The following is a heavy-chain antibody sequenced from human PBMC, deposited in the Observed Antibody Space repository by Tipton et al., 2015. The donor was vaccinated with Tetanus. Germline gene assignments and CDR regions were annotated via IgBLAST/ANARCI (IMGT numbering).Heavy chain of an antibody. CDR2: FFYSGST. CDR3: ARGDGYHYYYHMDV. V-gene: IGHV4-61*01. CDR1: GGSVSSGSYY. Sequence: TLSLTCTVSGGSVSSGSYYWSWIWQPPGKGLEWIGYFFYSGSTNYNPSLKSRVSMAVGTSKNQFSLQLRSVTAADTAVYYCARGDGYHYYYHMDVWGRGTTVTVSS. J-gene: IGHJ6*04. D-gene: IGHD1-26*01.